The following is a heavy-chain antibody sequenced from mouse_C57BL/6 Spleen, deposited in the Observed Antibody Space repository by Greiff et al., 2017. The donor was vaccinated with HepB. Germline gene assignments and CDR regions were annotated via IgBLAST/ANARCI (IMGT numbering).Heavy chain of an antibody. D-gene: IGHD2-4*01. CDR2: ILPGSGST. CDR1: GYTFTGYW. V-gene: IGHV1-9*01. J-gene: IGHJ2*01. Sequence: VQLQQSGAELMKPGASVKLSCKATGYTFTGYWIEWVKQRPGHGLEWIGEILPGSGSTNYNEKFKGKATLTADTSSNTAYMQLSSLTTEDSAIYYWARAGLRRSYYFDYWGQGTTLTVSS. CDR3: ARAGLRRSYYFDY.